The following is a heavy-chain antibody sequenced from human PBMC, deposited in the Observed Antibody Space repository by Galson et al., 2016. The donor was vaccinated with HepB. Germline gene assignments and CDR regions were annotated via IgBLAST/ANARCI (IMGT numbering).Heavy chain of an antibody. CDR3: ARNYYDISGYYHVDSYYYGMDV. CDR2: ISNSGSAI. CDR1: GFSLSDYY. J-gene: IGHJ6*02. Sequence: SLRLSCAASGFSLSDYYMTWIRQAPGKGLEWVSYISNSGSAIYYADSVKGRCTISRDNGKNSVYLQMNSLRVEDSAVYYCARNYYDISGYYHVDSYYYGMDVWGQGTTVTVSS. D-gene: IGHD3-22*01. V-gene: IGHV3-11*01.